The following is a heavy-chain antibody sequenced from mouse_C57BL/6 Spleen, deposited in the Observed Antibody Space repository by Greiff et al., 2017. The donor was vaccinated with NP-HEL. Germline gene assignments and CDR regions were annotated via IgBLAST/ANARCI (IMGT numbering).Heavy chain of an antibody. CDR3: ARGRVYYDYDGGYFDV. Sequence: EVQLQQSGPELVKPGASVKISCKASGYTFTDYYMNWVKQSHGKSLEWIGDINPNNGGTSYNQKFKGKATLTVDKYSSTAYMELRSLTSEDSAVYYCARGRVYYDYDGGYFDVWGTGTTVTVSS. D-gene: IGHD2-4*01. CDR2: INPNNGGT. V-gene: IGHV1-26*01. J-gene: IGHJ1*03. CDR1: GYTFTDYY.